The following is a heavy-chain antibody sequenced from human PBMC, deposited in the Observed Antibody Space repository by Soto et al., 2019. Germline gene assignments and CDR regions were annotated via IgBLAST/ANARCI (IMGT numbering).Heavy chain of an antibody. J-gene: IGHJ4*02. CDR1: GFTFGDYY. D-gene: IGHD6-13*01. CDR3: ARAAAACPAAWY. V-gene: IGHV3-11*01. Sequence: QVQLVESGGGLVKPGGSLRLSCAASGFTFGDYYMSWIRQAPGKGLEWVSYISSSGSSTYYVYSVRGRFTISRDNAKNSLYLQMDSLGAEDTAVYYGARAAAACPAAWYWGQGTLFTVSS. CDR2: ISSSGSST.